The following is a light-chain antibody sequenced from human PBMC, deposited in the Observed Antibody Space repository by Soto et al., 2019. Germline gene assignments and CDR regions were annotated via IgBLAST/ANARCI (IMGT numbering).Light chain of an antibody. V-gene: IGKV1-5*01. CDR3: QHYTNTNNPWM. CDR1: QTISTW. Sequence: DIHMSQSPSTLSASVGDRFTITWRASQTISTWIAWYQQKPGKAPKLLVYDASTLQSGVASRFSGSGSGTEFTLIISGLQPDDSATYYCQHYTNTNNPWMFGQGTKVDIK. J-gene: IGKJ1*01. CDR2: DAS.